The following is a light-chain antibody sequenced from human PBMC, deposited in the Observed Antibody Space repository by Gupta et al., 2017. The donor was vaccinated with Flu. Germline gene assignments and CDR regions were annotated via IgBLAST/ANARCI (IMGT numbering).Light chain of an antibody. CDR1: KGVSKY. J-gene: IGKJ5*01. CDR3: QQANSFPIT. CDR2: TTS. Sequence: GDRVTITCRASKGVSKYLDWSQQKPGEAPNLLIYTTSTLQTGIPSRYSGSGTGTYFTLTISSIQLEDSAIDSCQQANSFPITSGQGTRLEIK. V-gene: IGKV1-12*01.